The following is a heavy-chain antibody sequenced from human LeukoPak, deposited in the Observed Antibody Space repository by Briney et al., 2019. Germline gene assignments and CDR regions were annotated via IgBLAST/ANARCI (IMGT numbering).Heavy chain of an antibody. D-gene: IGHD3-10*01. Sequence: ASVKGSCKASGYTFPDYYMHWVRQAPGQGLEWMGIINPSSGSTTYAQKFQGRVTMTRDTSTSTVYMELSSLRSEDTAVYYCARGYYHSGSWGQGTLVTVSS. V-gene: IGHV1-46*01. CDR3: ARGYYHSGS. CDR2: INPSSGST. CDR1: GYTFPDYY. J-gene: IGHJ4*02.